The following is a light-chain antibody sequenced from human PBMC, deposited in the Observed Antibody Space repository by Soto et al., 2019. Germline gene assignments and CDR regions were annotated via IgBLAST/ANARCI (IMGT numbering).Light chain of an antibody. Sequence: QSALTQPPSASGSPGQSVTISCTGSSSDVGGYNYVSWYQQHPGKAPKVMIYDVSKRPSGVPDRFSGSKSGNTASLTVSGLQADDEADYYCSSYAGSNFYVFGSGTKLTVL. CDR2: DVS. CDR3: SSYAGSNFYV. CDR1: SSDVGGYNY. V-gene: IGLV2-8*01. J-gene: IGLJ1*01.